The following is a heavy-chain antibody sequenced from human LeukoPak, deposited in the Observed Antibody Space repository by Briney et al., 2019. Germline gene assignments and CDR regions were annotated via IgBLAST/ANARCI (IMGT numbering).Heavy chain of an antibody. CDR1: GFTFSSYS. V-gene: IGHV3-21*01. J-gene: IGHJ4*02. D-gene: IGHD3-10*01. CDR3: ARAPYGSGSYSDY. Sequence: GGSLRLSCAASGFTFSSYSMNWVRQAPGKGLEGVSSISSSSSYIYYADSVKGRFTISRDNAKNSLYLQMNSLRAEDTAVYYCARAPYGSGSYSDYWGQGTLVTVSS. CDR2: ISSSSSYI.